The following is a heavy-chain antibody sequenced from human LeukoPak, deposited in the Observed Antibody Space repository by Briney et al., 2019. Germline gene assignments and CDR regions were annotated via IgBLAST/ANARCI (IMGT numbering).Heavy chain of an antibody. D-gene: IGHD6-19*01. Sequence: PGGSLRLSCAASGFTFSSYSMNWVRQAPGKGLEWVSGISWNSGSIGYADSVKGRFTISRDNAKNSLYLQMNSLRAEDTALYYCAKASSGWYFDYWGQGTLVTVSS. CDR1: GFTFSSYS. CDR3: AKASSGWYFDY. J-gene: IGHJ4*02. CDR2: ISWNSGSI. V-gene: IGHV3-9*01.